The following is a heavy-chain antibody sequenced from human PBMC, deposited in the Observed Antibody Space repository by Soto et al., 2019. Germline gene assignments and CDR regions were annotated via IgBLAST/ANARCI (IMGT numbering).Heavy chain of an antibody. CDR3: AACGNSNYGGAFDI. CDR2: IYYSGST. Sequence: QTLSLSCTVSGGSISSGGYFWIWIRQRPGKGLEWIGYIYYSGSTDYNPSLRSRVTISLDTSKKQFSLKLNSVTAADTAVYYCAACGNSNYGGAFDIWGQGKMVTVSS. D-gene: IGHD4-17*01. CDR1: GGSISSGGYF. J-gene: IGHJ3*02. V-gene: IGHV4-31*03.